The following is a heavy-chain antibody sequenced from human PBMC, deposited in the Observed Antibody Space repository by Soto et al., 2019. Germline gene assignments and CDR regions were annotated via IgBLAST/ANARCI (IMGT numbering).Heavy chain of an antibody. CDR3: ARGVGYYGSGSYYLDV. V-gene: IGHV3-48*02. J-gene: IGHJ6*02. CDR1: RFTFSTYS. D-gene: IGHD3-10*01. Sequence: EVQLVESGGGLVQPGGSLRLSCAASRFTFSTYSMNWVRQAPGKGLEWVSYISASTRTIYYADSVKGRFTISRDNAKNSLYLQMNSLRDEDTAVFYCARGVGYYGSGSYYLDVWGQGTTVAVSS. CDR2: ISASTRTI.